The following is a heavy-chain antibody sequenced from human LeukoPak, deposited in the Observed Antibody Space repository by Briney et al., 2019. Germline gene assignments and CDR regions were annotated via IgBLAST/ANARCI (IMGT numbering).Heavy chain of an antibody. V-gene: IGHV5-51*01. Sequence: GESLKISCKASGYGFTSYWIGWVRQMPGKGLELMGITYGGDSDTRYSPSFQGQVTISADTSISTAYLQWSSLSASDTALYYCGRRGVPNSSWDLSYWYFDLWGRGPQVTV. CDR3: GRRGVPNSSWDLSYWYFDL. J-gene: IGHJ2*01. CDR1: GYGFTSYW. CDR2: TYGGDSDT. D-gene: IGHD6-13*01.